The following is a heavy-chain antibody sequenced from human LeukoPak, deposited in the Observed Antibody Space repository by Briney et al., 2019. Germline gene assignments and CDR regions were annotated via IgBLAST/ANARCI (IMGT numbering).Heavy chain of an antibody. Sequence: ASVKVSCKASGYTFTSYAMNWVRQAPGQGLEWMGWINTNTGNPTYAQGLTGRFVFSLDTSVSTAYLQISSLKAEDTAVYYCARGGATKILGVYYYYYMDVWGKGTTVTVSS. CDR2: INTNTGNP. J-gene: IGHJ6*03. CDR1: GYTFTSYA. CDR3: ARGGATKILGVYYYYYMDV. V-gene: IGHV7-4-1*02. D-gene: IGHD1-26*01.